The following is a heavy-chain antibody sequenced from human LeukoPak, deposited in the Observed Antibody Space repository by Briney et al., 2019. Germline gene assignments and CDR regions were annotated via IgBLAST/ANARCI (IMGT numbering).Heavy chain of an antibody. V-gene: IGHV3-43D*03. Sequence: GGSLRLSCAASGFSFDDHAMHWVRQAPGKGLGWVSLINWDGSLIYYGDSVRGRFTISRDNSKNSLFLQMHSLRAEDSAFYYCARDMTAHSSAVSGVPGDYWGQGTLVTVSS. CDR3: ARDMTAHSSAVSGVPGDY. CDR2: INWDGSLI. CDR1: GFSFDDHA. J-gene: IGHJ4*02. D-gene: IGHD2-21*02.